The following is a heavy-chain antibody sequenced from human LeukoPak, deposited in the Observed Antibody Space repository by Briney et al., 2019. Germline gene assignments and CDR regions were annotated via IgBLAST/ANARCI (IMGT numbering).Heavy chain of an antibody. CDR3: TRVIGVFADSSGYWSGYFDP. D-gene: IGHD3-22*01. V-gene: IGHV4-59*01. J-gene: IGHJ5*02. CDR1: GGSMSSSY. Sequence: SSETLSLTCLVSGGSMSSSYWTWIRQSPGKGLEWIGMIYYTGSTNYSPSFKSRVTISVDSSKNELSLNLRSVTAADTAVYYCTRVIGVFADSSGYWSGYFDPWGQGTLVTVSS. CDR2: IYYTGST.